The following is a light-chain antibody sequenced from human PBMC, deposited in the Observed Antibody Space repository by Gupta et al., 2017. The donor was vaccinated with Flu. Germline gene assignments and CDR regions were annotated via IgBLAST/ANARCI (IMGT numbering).Light chain of an antibody. Sequence: SSVLPQPPSLSVAHEKTARITCGGNNIGSKSVHWYQQKPGQAPVLVVYDDSDRPSGIPERFSGSNSGNTATLTISRVEAGDEADYYCQVWDSSSAHVIFGGGTKLTV. V-gene: IGLV3-21*03. J-gene: IGLJ2*01. CDR1: NIGSKS. CDR2: DDS. CDR3: QVWDSSSAHVI.